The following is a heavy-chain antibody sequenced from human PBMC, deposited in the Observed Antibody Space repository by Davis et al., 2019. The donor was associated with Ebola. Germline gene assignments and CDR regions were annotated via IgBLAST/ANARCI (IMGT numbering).Heavy chain of an antibody. CDR1: AGSISSHY. V-gene: IGHV4-59*11. CDR3: ARTPQYTNYGSYFDY. CDR2: IYYSGTT. J-gene: IGHJ4*02. D-gene: IGHD4-11*01. Sequence: SETLSLTCTVSAGSISSHYWSWVRQPPGKGLEWIGNIYYSGTTNYNPSLKSRVTISGDTSQNQFSLNVSSVTAADTAMYYCARTPQYTNYGSYFDYWGQGALVTVSS.